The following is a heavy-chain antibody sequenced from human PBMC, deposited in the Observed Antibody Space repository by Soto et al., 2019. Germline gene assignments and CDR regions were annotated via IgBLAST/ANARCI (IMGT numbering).Heavy chain of an antibody. V-gene: IGHV1-69*06. CDR1: GGTFSSYA. CDR2: IIPIFGTA. CDR3: ASVVPAAIRTATSCNGYYGMDV. D-gene: IGHD2-2*01. J-gene: IGHJ6*02. Sequence: SVKVSCKASGGTFSSYAISWVRQAPGQGLEWMGGIIPIFGTANYAQKFQGRVTITADKSTSTAYMELSSLRSEDTAVYYCASVVPAAIRTATSCNGYYGMDVWGQGTTVTVSS.